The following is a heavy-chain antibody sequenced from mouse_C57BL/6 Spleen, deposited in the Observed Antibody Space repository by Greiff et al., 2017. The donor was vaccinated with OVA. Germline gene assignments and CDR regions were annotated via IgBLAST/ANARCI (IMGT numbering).Heavy chain of an antibody. CDR1: GYTFTSYW. V-gene: IGHV1-50*01. D-gene: IGHD3-1*01. Sequence: QVQLQQPGAELVKPGASVKLSCKASGYTFTSYWMQWVKQRPGQGLEWIGEIDPSDSYTNYTQKFKGKATLTVDTSSSTAYMQLSSLTSEDSAVYYCARKGLYYYAMDYWGQGTSVTVSS. CDR3: ARKGLYYYAMDY. CDR2: IDPSDSYT. J-gene: IGHJ4*01.